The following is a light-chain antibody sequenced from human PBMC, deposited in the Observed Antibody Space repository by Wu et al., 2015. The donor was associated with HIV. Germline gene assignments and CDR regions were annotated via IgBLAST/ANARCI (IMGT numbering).Light chain of an antibody. CDR3: QQYNSYPYS. CDR2: KAS. J-gene: IGKJ2*03. V-gene: IGKV1-5*03. Sequence: DIQMTQSPSSLSASVGDRVTITCRASQSISSWLAWYQQKPGKAPKLLIYKASDLESGVPSSFSGSGSGTEFTLTISSLQPDDFATYYCQQYNSYPYSLGQGTKLEIK. CDR1: QSISSW.